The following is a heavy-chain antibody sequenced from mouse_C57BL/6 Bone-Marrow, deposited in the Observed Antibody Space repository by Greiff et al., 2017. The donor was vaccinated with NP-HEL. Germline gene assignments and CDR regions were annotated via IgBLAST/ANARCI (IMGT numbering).Heavy chain of an antibody. J-gene: IGHJ2*01. Sequence: VHVKQSGAELVRPGASVKLSCTASGFNIKDDYMHWVKQRPEQGLEWIGWIDPENGDTEYASKFQGKATITADTSSNTAYLQLSSLTSEDTAVYYCTTFIYYYGSIDYWGQGTTLTVSS. CDR3: TTFIYYYGSIDY. CDR1: GFNIKDDY. D-gene: IGHD1-1*01. V-gene: IGHV14-4*01. CDR2: IDPENGDT.